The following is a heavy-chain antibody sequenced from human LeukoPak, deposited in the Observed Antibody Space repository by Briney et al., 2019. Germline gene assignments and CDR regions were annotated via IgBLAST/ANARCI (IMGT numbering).Heavy chain of an antibody. D-gene: IGHD6-13*01. V-gene: IGHV3-48*03. CDR3: ARVRAAAGDAFDI. CDR1: GFTFSSYE. Sequence: PGGSLRLSCAASGFTFSSYEMNWVRQAPGKGLEWVSYISSSGSTIYYADSVKGRFTISRDNAKNSLYLQMNSLRADDTAVYYCARVRAAAGDAFDIWGQGTMVTVSS. CDR2: ISSSGSTI. J-gene: IGHJ3*02.